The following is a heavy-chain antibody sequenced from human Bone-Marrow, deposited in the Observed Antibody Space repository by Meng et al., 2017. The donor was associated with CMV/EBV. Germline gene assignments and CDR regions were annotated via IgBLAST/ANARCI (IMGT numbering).Heavy chain of an antibody. Sequence: TCTSYGISWVRQAPGQGLEWMGWISAYNGNTNYAQKLQGRVTMTTDTSTSTAYMELRSLRSDDTAVYYCAREGVTYYDFWSGHNWFDPWGQGTLVTVSS. CDR3: AREGVTYYDFWSGHNWFDP. CDR2: ISAYNGNT. V-gene: IGHV1-18*01. CDR1: TCTSYG. D-gene: IGHD3-3*01. J-gene: IGHJ5*02.